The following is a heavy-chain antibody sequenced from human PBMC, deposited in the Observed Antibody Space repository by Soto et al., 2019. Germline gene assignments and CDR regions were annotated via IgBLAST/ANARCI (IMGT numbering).Heavy chain of an antibody. CDR1: GFTFSTYS. Sequence: EVQLVESGGGLVQPGGSLRLSCAASGFTFSTYSMNWVRQAPGKGLEWVSHISSSSSPIYYADSEKGRFTISRDNAKNSLYLQMNSLRDEDTAVYYCARVRGYSYGYGDVWGQGTTVTVSS. CDR3: ARVRGYSYGYGDV. V-gene: IGHV3-48*02. D-gene: IGHD5-18*01. J-gene: IGHJ6*02. CDR2: ISSSSSPI.